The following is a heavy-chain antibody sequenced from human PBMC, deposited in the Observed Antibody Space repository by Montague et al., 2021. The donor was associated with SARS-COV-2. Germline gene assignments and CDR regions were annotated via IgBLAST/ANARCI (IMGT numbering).Heavy chain of an antibody. CDR3: ARAQNICFIANCVNYFDL. Sequence: SETLSLTCSVSGGSTSSYYWTWIRQSPGKGLQWIGYIFYTGSKKFNPSLKTRVSMSLDASKNHFSLRLSAVTAADTARYYCARAQNICFIANCVNYFDLWGLGALVTVSS. CDR2: IFYTGSK. D-gene: IGHD2-15*01. J-gene: IGHJ4*02. V-gene: IGHV4-59*01. CDR1: GGSTSSYY.